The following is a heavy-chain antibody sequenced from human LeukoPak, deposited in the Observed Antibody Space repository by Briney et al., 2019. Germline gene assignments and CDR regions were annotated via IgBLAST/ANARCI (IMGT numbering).Heavy chain of an antibody. CDR2: VSAYNGNT. V-gene: IGHV1-18*01. Sequence: ASVKVSCKASGYTFTSYGISWVRQAPGQRLEWMGWVSAYNGNTNYAQKLQRRVTMTEDTSTDTAYIELSSLRSEDTAVYYCATVPYYDILAHWGQGTLVTVSS. D-gene: IGHD3-9*01. CDR1: GYTFTSYG. CDR3: ATVPYYDILAH. J-gene: IGHJ4*02.